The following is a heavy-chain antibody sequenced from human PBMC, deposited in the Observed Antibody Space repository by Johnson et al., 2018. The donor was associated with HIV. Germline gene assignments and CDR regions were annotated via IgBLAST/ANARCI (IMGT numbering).Heavy chain of an antibody. J-gene: IGHJ3*02. CDR3: AKGGYSGSYFGFDI. CDR2: LNSTTDVGST. Sequence: MPSVESGGGLVKPAGSLRLSCASSGFTFSNAWMNWVRPAPGKGLAWVGRLNSTTDVGSTYYAHSVKGRFTISRDNSKNSLYLQMNSLRAEDTALYYCAKGGYSGSYFGFDIWGQGTLVTVSS. V-gene: IGHV3-15*05. D-gene: IGHD1-26*01. CDR1: GFTFSNAW.